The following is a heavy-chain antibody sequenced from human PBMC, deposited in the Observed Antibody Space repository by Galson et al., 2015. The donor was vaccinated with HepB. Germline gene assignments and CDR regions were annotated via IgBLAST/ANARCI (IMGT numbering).Heavy chain of an antibody. J-gene: IGHJ3*01. D-gene: IGHD1-1*01. CDR3: TREVQHTANDAFDV. CDR2: TSYGEKTK. CDR1: GFTFRIEA. Sequence: SLRLSCAASGFTFRIEAMNWVRQAPDKGLEFVAATSYGEKTKYYADSVRGRFTISRDNSKNLFSLTLSAVTAADTAIYYCTREVQHTANDAFDVWGRGTMVTVSS. V-gene: IGHV3-30*04.